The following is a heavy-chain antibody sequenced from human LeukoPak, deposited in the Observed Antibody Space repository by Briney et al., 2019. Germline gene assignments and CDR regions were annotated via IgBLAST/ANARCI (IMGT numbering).Heavy chain of an antibody. J-gene: IGHJ4*02. CDR3: AKGIRRGYSGYVTDY. D-gene: IGHD5-12*01. CDR1: GFTFSSYA. V-gene: IGHV3-30*04. CDR2: ISYDGSNK. Sequence: GRSLRLSCAASGFTFSSYAMHWVRQAPGKGLEWVAVISYDGSNKYYADSVKGRFTISRDNSKNTLYLQMNSLRAEDTAVYYCAKGIRRGYSGYVTDYWGQGALVTVSS.